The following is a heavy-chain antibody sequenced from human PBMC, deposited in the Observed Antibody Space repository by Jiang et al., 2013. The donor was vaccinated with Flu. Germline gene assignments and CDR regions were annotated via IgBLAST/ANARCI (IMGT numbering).Heavy chain of an antibody. CDR2: ISYDGSNK. CDR3: AKASNSSPYCSSTSCYAMDDY. V-gene: IGHV3-30*18. D-gene: IGHD2-2*01. J-gene: IGHJ4*02. CDR1: GFTFSSYG. Sequence: VQLLESGGGVVQPGRSLGLSCAASGFTFSSYGMHWVRQAPGKGLEWVAVISYDGSNKYYADSVKGRFTISRDNSKNTLYLQMNSLRAEDTAVYYCAKASNSSPYCSSTSCYAMDDYWGQGTLVTVSS.